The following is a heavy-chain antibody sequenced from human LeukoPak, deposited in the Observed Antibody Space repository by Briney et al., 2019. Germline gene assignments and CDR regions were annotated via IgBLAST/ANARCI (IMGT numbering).Heavy chain of an antibody. CDR3: ARRLGVGATGNYDAFDI. CDR2: FDPEDGET. Sequence: ASVKVSCKVSGYTLTELSMYWVRQAPGKGLEWMGDFDPEDGETIYAQKFQGRVTLTEDTSTDTAYMELSSLRSEDTAVYYCARRLGVGATGNYDAFDIWGQGTMVTVSS. J-gene: IGHJ3*02. V-gene: IGHV1-24*01. D-gene: IGHD1-26*01. CDR1: GYTLTELS.